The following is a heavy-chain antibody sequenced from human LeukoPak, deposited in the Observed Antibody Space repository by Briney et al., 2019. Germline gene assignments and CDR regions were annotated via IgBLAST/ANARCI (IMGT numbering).Heavy chain of an antibody. V-gene: IGHV1-18*01. CDR2: ISAYNGNT. CDR1: GYTFTSYG. J-gene: IGHJ6*02. CDR3: ARQVWQQLVRDYYGMDV. Sequence: ASVKVSCKASGYTFTSYGISWVRQAPGQGLEWMGWISAYNGNTNYAQKLQGRVTMTTDTSTSTAYMELRSLRSDGTAVYYCARQVWQQLVRDYYGMDVWGQGTTVTVSS. D-gene: IGHD6-13*01.